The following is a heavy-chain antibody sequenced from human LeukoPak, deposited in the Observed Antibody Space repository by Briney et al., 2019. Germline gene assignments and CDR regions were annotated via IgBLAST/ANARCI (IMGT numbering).Heavy chain of an antibody. Sequence: GGSLRLSCAASGFTFDDYAMHWVRHAPGKGLEWVSGISWNSGSIGYADSVKGRFTISRDNAKNSLYLQMNSLRAEDTALYYCAKGSLSIAVAGNHFDYWGQGTLVTVSS. CDR2: ISWNSGSI. J-gene: IGHJ4*02. CDR3: AKGSLSIAVAGNHFDY. CDR1: GFTFDDYA. D-gene: IGHD6-19*01. V-gene: IGHV3-9*01.